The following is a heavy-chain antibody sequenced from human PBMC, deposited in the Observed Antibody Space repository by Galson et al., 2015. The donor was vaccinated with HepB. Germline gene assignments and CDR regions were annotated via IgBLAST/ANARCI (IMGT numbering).Heavy chain of an antibody. CDR2: IWYDGSNK. Sequence: SLRLSCAASGFTFSSYGMHWVRQAPGKGLEWVAVIWYDGSNKYYADSVKGRFTISRDNSKNTLYLQMNSLRAEDTAVYYCARDRDRGGGATLSWGQGTLVTVSS. V-gene: IGHV3-33*01. CDR1: GFTFSSYG. D-gene: IGHD3-16*01. CDR3: ARDRDRGGGATLS. J-gene: IGHJ5*02.